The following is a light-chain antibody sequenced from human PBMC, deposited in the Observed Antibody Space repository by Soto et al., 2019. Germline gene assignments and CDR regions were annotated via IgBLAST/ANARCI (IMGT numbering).Light chain of an antibody. Sequence: DIQMTQSPSSLSASVGDRVTITCRASQGISSYLAWYQQRPGKVPKVLIYAASTLHSGVPSRFSGSGSGTDFSLTISTVQPEDVATYYCPNYYNAPETFVPGTKVQI. CDR2: AAS. CDR3: PNYYNAPET. J-gene: IGKJ1*01. CDR1: QGISSY. V-gene: IGKV1-27*01.